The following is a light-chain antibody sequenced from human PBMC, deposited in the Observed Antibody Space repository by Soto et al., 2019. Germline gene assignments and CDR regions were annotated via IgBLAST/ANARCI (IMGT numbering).Light chain of an antibody. J-gene: IGKJ4*01. CDR2: EAY. CDR3: QQYHSYPVT. Sequence: DIQMTQSPSSLSASVGDTVTITCRASQGIGNFLAWFQQKPGKAPTSLISEAYSLQSGVQSRFSGSGSGTDFTLTISSLQPEDFATYYCQQYHSYPVTFGGGTKVEFK. CDR1: QGIGNF. V-gene: IGKV1-16*01.